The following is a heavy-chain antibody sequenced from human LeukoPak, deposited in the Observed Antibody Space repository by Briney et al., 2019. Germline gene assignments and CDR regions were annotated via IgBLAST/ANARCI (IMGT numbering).Heavy chain of an antibody. Sequence: PSETLSLTCTVSGGSIGSHFWNWIRQPPGKGLEWIGDIHYSGNTNYTPSLKSRLSISVDTSKNEFSLKLTSVTAADTAVYYCARDFLECSRASCLNWFDPWGQGTLVTVSS. CDR1: GGSIGSHF. J-gene: IGHJ5*02. CDR3: ARDFLECSRASCLNWFDP. CDR2: IHYSGNT. V-gene: IGHV4-59*11. D-gene: IGHD2-2*01.